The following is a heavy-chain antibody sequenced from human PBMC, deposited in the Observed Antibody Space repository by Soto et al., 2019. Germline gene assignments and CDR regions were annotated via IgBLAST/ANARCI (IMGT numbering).Heavy chain of an antibody. D-gene: IGHD4-17*01. CDR2: ISYDGSNK. CDR1: GFTFSSYG. Sequence: PGGSLRLSCAASGFTFSSYGMHWVRQAPGKGLEWVAVISYDGSNKYYADSVKGRFTISRDNSKNTLYLQMNSLRAEDTAVYYCAKDLGGDYTFDYWGQGTLVTVSS. J-gene: IGHJ4*02. V-gene: IGHV3-30*18. CDR3: AKDLGGDYTFDY.